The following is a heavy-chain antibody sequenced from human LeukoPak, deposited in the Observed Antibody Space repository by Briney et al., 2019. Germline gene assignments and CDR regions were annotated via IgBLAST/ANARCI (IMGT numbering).Heavy chain of an antibody. CDR3: VRGDDIGKHPTRAYYFDI. J-gene: IGHJ4*02. V-gene: IGHV3-23*01. Sequence: GGSLRLSCAASRCTFLRHAMSWVRQAPGKGLEWVSTTGLESVHTLCADSVQGRFTVSRDNSRNTLDLQMDNLTVDDTAIYYCVRGDDIGKHPTRAYYFDIWGQGTLVSVSS. D-gene: IGHD3-10*01. CDR2: TGLESVHT. CDR1: RCTFLRHA.